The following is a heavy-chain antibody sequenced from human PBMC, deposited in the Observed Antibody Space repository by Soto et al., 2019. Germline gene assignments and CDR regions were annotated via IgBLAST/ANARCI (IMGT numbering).Heavy chain of an antibody. J-gene: IGHJ4*02. CDR2: ISAYNGNT. Sequence: QVQLVQSGAEVKKPGASVKVSCKASGYTFSSYAFSWVRQAPGQGLEWMGWISAYNGNTNNAKKFQGRVTMTTDTSTRKAYMELRSLRSDDTAVYYCARDVTPPDYWGQGTLVTVSS. CDR1: GYTFSSYA. CDR3: ARDVTPPDY. V-gene: IGHV1-18*01.